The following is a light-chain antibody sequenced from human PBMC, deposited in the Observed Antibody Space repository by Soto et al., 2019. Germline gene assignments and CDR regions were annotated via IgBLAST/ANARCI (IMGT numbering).Light chain of an antibody. CDR3: TSYAGTYSFFYV. V-gene: IGLV2-14*02. Sequence: QSVLTQPASVSGSPGQSITISCTGTSSDVGSYNLVSWYQQHPGKAPKLMIYEVSKRPSGVSNRFSGSKSGNTASLTVSGLQAEDEADYYCTSYAGTYSFFYVFGTGTKVTVL. CDR1: SSDVGSYNL. CDR2: EVS. J-gene: IGLJ1*01.